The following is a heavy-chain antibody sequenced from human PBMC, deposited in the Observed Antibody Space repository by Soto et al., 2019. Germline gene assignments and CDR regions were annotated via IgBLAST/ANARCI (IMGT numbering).Heavy chain of an antibody. CDR2: ISYSGST. J-gene: IGHJ4*02. CDR1: GGSISSGDYY. V-gene: IGHV4-30-4*01. Sequence: SETLSLTCTVSGGSISSGDYYWSWIRQPPEKGLEWIGFISYSGSTYYSLSLKSRVTISVDTSKNQFSLNLSFVTAADTALYYCATMGTPATGLYYFDYWGQGTLVTVSS. D-gene: IGHD5-18*01. CDR3: ATMGTPATGLYYFDY.